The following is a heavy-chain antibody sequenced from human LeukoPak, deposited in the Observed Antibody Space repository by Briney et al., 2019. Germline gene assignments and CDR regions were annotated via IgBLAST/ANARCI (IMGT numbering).Heavy chain of an antibody. CDR3: ATVRGSYTSAGFDY. V-gene: IGHV1-24*01. Sequence: GASVKVSCKVSGYTLTELSMHWVRQAPGKGLEWMGGFDPEDGETIYAQKFQGRVTMTEDTSTDTAYMELSSLRSEDTAVYYCATVRGSYTSAGFDYWGQGTLVTVSS. CDR2: FDPEDGET. J-gene: IGHJ4*02. D-gene: IGHD1-26*01. CDR1: GYTLTELS.